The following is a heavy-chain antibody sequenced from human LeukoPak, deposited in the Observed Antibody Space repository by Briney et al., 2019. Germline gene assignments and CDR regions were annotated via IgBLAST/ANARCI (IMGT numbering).Heavy chain of an antibody. J-gene: IGHJ4*02. V-gene: IGHV3-30*02. CDR1: GFTFSSYA. Sequence: PGGSLRLSCAASGFTFSSYAMHWVRQAPGKGLEWVAFIRYDGSIKYYADSVKGRFTISRDNSKNTLYLQMNSLRAEDTAVYYCAKDPYSISWYADYWGQGTLVTVSS. CDR3: AKDPYSISWYADY. D-gene: IGHD6-13*01. CDR2: IRYDGSIK.